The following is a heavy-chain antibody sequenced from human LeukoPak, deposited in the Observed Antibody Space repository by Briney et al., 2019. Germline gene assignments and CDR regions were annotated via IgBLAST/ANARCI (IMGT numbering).Heavy chain of an antibody. CDR1: GGSISSSSYY. CDR2: IYYSGST. Sequence: PSETLSLTCTVSGGSISSSSYYWGWIRQPPGKGLEWIGSIYYSGSTYYNPSLKSRVTISVDTSKNQFSLKVSSVTAADTAVYYCAGSIAARPLLDYWGQGTLVTVSS. CDR3: AGSIAARPLLDY. V-gene: IGHV4-39*07. J-gene: IGHJ4*02. D-gene: IGHD6-6*01.